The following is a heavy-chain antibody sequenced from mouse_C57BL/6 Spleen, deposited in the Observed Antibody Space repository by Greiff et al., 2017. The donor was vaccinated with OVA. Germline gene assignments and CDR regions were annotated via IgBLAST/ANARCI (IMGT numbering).Heavy chain of an antibody. CDR3: ARGGTTVGFDV. D-gene: IGHD1-1*01. J-gene: IGHJ1*03. V-gene: IGHV1-69*01. CDR1: GYTFTSYW. CDR2: IDPSDSYT. Sequence: QVQLQQSGAELVMPGASVKLSCKASGYTFTSYWMHWVKQRPGQGLEWIGEIDPSDSYTNYNQKFKGKSTLTVDKSSSTAYMQLSSLTSEDSAVYYCARGGTTVGFDVWGTGTTVTVSS.